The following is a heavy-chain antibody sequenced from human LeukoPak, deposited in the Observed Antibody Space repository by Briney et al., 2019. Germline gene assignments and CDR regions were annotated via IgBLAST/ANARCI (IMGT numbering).Heavy chain of an antibody. D-gene: IGHD6-13*01. V-gene: IGHV1-8*01. Sequence: ASVKVSCKASGYTFTSYDINWVRQATGQGLEWMGWMNPNSGNTGYAQKFQGRVTMTRNTSISTAYMELSSLRSEDTAVYYSASRRVGSSSPRSFDYWGQGTLVTVSS. CDR3: ASRRVGSSSPRSFDY. J-gene: IGHJ4*02. CDR2: MNPNSGNT. CDR1: GYTFTSYD.